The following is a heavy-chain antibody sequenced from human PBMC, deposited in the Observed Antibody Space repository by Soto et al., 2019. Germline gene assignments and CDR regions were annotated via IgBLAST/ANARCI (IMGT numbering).Heavy chain of an antibody. Sequence: SVKVSCKASGGTFSSYAISWVRQAPGQGLEWMGGIIPIFGTANYAQKFQGRVTITADESTSTAYMELSSLRSEDTAVYYCARRIAARPSWFDPWGQGTLVTVSS. CDR3: ARRIAARPSWFDP. CDR2: IIPIFGTA. V-gene: IGHV1-69*13. D-gene: IGHD6-6*01. J-gene: IGHJ5*02. CDR1: GGTFSSYA.